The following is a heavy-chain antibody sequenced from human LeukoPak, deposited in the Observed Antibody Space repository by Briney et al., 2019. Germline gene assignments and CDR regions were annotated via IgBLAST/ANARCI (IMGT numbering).Heavy chain of an antibody. J-gene: IGHJ4*02. V-gene: IGHV3-21*01. D-gene: IGHD6-19*01. CDR1: GFTFSSYS. CDR3: AKWYSSGPGGSDY. CDR2: ISSSSSYI. Sequence: GGSLRLSCAASGFTFSSYSMNWVRQAPGKGLEWVSSISSSSSYIYYADSVKGRFTISRDNAKNSLYLQMNSLRAEDTAVYYCAKWYSSGPGGSDYWGQGTLVTVSS.